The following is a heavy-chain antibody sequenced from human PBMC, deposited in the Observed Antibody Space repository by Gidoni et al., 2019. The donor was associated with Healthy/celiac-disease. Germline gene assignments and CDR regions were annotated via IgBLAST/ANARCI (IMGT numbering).Heavy chain of an antibody. Sequence: QVQLQQWGAGLLKPSETLSLTCAVYGGSFSGYHWSWIRQPPGKGLEWIGEINHSGSTNYNPSLKSRVTISVDTSKNQFSLKLSSVTAADTAVYYCARGPTMVRGVIILRGPSDYWGQGTLVTVSS. V-gene: IGHV4-34*01. D-gene: IGHD3-10*01. J-gene: IGHJ4*02. CDR1: GGSFSGYH. CDR3: ARGPTMVRGVIILRGPSDY. CDR2: INHSGST.